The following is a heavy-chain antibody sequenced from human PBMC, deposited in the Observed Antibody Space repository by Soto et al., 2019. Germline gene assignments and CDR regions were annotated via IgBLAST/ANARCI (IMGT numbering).Heavy chain of an antibody. V-gene: IGHV3-9*01. CDR2: LSWNSGSI. Sequence: EVQLVESGGDLVQPGRSLRLSCAASGFTFDDYAMHWVRQAPGTGLEWVSGLSWNSGSIGYADSVKGRFTISRDNAKNSLYLQMNSLRAEDTALYYCAKESNSSREYNFDYWGQGTLGTVSS. D-gene: IGHD6-6*01. CDR1: GFTFDDYA. CDR3: AKESNSSREYNFDY. J-gene: IGHJ4*02.